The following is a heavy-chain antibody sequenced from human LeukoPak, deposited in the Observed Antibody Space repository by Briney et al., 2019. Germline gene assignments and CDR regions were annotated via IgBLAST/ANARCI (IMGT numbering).Heavy chain of an antibody. CDR2: SNPNSGGT. D-gene: IGHD3-3*01. V-gene: IGHV1-2*02. CDR3: ARAEGYCDFWSGYYRDNWFDP. Sequence: ASVRVSCKAFGYTLTGYYRHWVRQTPGQALEWMGWSNPNSGGTNYAQKFERGVTLTRDTSISKDYLEGSRVRSDDTGVYYCARAEGYCDFWSGYYRDNWFDPGGQGTLVSVSS. J-gene: IGHJ5*02. CDR1: GYTLTGYY.